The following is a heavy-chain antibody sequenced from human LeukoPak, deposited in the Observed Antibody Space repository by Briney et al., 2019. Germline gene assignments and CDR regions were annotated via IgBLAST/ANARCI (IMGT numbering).Heavy chain of an antibody. V-gene: IGHV3-11*06. CDR3: ARDSGYSSSWDYFDY. CDR1: GFTFSDYY. Sequence: GGALRLSCAASGFTFSDYYLSGVRQAPAKGVERGSYISSSSSYTNYPDTVRGRFAISRDNAKNSLYLQMNSLRAEDTAVYYCARDSGYSSSWDYFDYWGQGTLVTVS. J-gene: IGHJ4*02. D-gene: IGHD6-13*01. CDR2: ISSSSSYT.